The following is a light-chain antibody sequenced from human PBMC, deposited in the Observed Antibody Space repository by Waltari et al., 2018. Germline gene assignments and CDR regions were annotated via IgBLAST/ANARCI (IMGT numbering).Light chain of an antibody. CDR1: QSISIN. J-gene: IGKJ1*01. CDR3: QHYNNGPPWT. Sequence: EIVMTQSPATLSVSPGERATLSCRASQSISINLAWYQHKPGQAPRLLIYGASTRATGIPSRFSGSGSGTEFTLTISSLQSEDFAVYYCQHYNNGPPWTFGQGTKVEMK. CDR2: GAS. V-gene: IGKV3-15*01.